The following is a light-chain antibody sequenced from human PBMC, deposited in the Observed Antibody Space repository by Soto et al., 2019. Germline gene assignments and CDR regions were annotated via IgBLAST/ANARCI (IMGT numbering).Light chain of an antibody. J-gene: IGLJ1*01. CDR3: SSSTTSTPRV. CDR1: SSDVGAYNS. CDR2: DVS. V-gene: IGLV2-14*03. Sequence: QSALPQPASVSGSPGQSITLSCTGTSSDVGAYNSVSWYQQHPGKAPKLIIYDVSTRPSGVSNRFSGSKSGNTASLTISGLQAEDEADYYCSSSTTSTPRVFGTGTKLTVL.